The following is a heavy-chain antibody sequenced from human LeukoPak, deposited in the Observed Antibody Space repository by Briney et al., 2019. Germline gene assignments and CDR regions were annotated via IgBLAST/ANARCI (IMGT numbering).Heavy chain of an antibody. CDR2: INAGSGNT. Sequence: ASVKVSCNASGNTFTSDAMHWVRQAPGQRLEWMGWINAGSGNTKYSQKFQGRVTITRDTSASTAYMELSSLRSEDTAVYYCASSSWYNWFDPWGQGTLVTVSS. J-gene: IGHJ5*02. CDR3: ASSSWYNWFDP. D-gene: IGHD6-13*01. CDR1: GNTFTSDA. V-gene: IGHV1-3*01.